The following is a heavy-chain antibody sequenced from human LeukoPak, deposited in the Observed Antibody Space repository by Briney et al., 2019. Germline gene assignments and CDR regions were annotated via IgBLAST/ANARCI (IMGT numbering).Heavy chain of an antibody. V-gene: IGHV4-61*02. CDR3: ARGPRLRFLEWLLSEYYFDY. Sequence: PSETLSLTCTVSGGSISSGTYCWSWIRQPAGKGLEWIGRIYKSGSTNYNPSLKSRVTISVDTPKNQFSLKLSSVTAADTAVYYCARGPRLRFLEWLLSEYYFDYWGQGTLVTVSS. CDR2: IYKSGST. J-gene: IGHJ4*02. D-gene: IGHD3-3*01. CDR1: GGSISSGTYC.